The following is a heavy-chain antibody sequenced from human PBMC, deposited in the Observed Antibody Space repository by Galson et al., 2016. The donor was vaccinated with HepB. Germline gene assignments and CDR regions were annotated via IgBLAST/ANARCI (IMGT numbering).Heavy chain of an antibody. D-gene: IGHD3-22*01. Sequence: SLRLSCAASGFMFSSYAIHWVRQAPGKGLEWVSVISYDGSNEYYADSVKGRFTISRDNSKNTLYLQMNSLRAEDTAVYYCARGRNYYDNSGLSGYWGQGTLVTVSS. J-gene: IGHJ4*02. CDR3: ARGRNYYDNSGLSGY. V-gene: IGHV3-30-3*01. CDR1: GFMFSSYA. CDR2: ISYDGSNE.